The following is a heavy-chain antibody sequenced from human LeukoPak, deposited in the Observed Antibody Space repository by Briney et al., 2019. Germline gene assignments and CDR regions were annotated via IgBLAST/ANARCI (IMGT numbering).Heavy chain of an antibody. D-gene: IGHD2-8*02. CDR3: ARGKTGGNYYYYYGMDV. CDR1: GLAFSRYS. CDR2: ISSSSSYI. J-gene: IGHJ6*02. V-gene: IGHV3-21*01. Sequence: GWLRLWCAGSGLAFSRYSGSCVSLDQGKGLEWVSSISSSSSYIYYADSVKGRFTISRDNAKNSLYLQMNSLRAEDTAVYYCARGKTGGNYYYYYGMDVWGQGTTVTVSS.